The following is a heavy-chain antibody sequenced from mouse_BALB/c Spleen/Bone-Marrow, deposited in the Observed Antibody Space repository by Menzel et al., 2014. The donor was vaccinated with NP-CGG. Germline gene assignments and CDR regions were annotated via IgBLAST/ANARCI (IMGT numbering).Heavy chain of an antibody. CDR3: ARDVDY. Sequence: QVQLQQSGAELAKPGASVKMSCKASGYTFXTYWMHWVKQRPGQGLEWIGYINPTTDYTEYNQKFKDKATLTADRSSSTAYMQLSSLTSEASAFSYCARDVDYWGQGTTLTVSS. J-gene: IGHJ2*01. CDR1: GYTFXTYW. CDR2: INPTTDYT. V-gene: IGHV1-7*01.